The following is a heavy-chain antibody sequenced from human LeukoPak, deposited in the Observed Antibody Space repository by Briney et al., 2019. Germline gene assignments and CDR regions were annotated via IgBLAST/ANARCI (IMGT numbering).Heavy chain of an antibody. CDR3: TRVGYIDEGIDY. CDR1: GFPFSSYW. D-gene: IGHD5-24*01. CDR2: IKQDGSKK. Sequence: GGSLRLSCVASGFPFSSYWMTWVRQDPGKGLEWVANIKQDGSKKSYVDSVKGRFTISRDNAKNSLYLQMNSLRAEDTAIYYCTRVGYIDEGIDYWGQGTLFTVSS. J-gene: IGHJ4*02. V-gene: IGHV3-7*04.